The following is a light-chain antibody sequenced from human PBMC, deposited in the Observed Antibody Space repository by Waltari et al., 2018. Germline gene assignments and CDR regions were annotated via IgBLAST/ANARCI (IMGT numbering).Light chain of an antibody. V-gene: IGKV1-9*01. J-gene: IGKJ4*01. CDR2: AAS. CDR1: QGISSY. Sequence: IQLTQSPSSLSASVGDRVPITCRASQGISSYLAWYQQKPGKAPKLLIYAASTLQSGVPSRFSGSGSGTDFTLTISRLQPEDFATYFCQQLNSYPLTFGGGTKVEIK. CDR3: QQLNSYPLT.